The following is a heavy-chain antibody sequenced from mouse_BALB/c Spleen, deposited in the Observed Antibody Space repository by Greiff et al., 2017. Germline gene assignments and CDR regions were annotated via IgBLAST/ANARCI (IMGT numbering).Heavy chain of an antibody. CDR1: GYTFTSYT. CDR3: ARNYRYDRYAMDY. J-gene: IGHJ4*01. D-gene: IGHD2-14*01. Sequence: QVQLQQSAAELARPGASVKMSCKASGYTFTSYTMHWVKQRPGQGLEWIGYINPSSGYTEYNQKFKDKTTLTADKSSSTAYMQLSSLTSEDSAVYYCARNYRYDRYAMDYWGQGTSVTVSS. V-gene: IGHV1-4*02. CDR2: INPSSGYT.